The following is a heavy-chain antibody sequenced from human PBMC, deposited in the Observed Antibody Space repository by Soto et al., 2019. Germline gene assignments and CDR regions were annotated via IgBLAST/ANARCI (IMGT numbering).Heavy chain of an antibody. CDR2: IIPILGIA. CDR3: ARDPGIAAAGTDY. CDR1: GGTFSSYT. J-gene: IGHJ4*02. V-gene: IGHV1-69*08. Sequence: QVQLVQSGAEVKKPGSSVKVSCKASGGTFSSYTISWVRQAPGQGLEWMGRIIPILGIANYAQKFQGRVTITADKSTSTADMELSSLRSEDTAVYYCARDPGIAAAGTDYWGQGTLVTVSS. D-gene: IGHD6-13*01.